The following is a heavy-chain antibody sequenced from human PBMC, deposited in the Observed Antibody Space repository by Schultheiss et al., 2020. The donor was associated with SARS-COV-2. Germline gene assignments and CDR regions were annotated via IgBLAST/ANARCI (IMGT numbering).Heavy chain of an antibody. Sequence: GESLKISCAASGFTFSSYAMHWVRQAPGKGLEWVAVISYDGSNKYYADSVKGRFTISRDNSKNTLYLQMNSLRAEDTAVYYCARMHMTTTLRTYYYYGMDVWGQGTTVTVSS. CDR1: GFTFSSYA. J-gene: IGHJ6*02. CDR3: ARMHMTTTLRTYYYYGMDV. V-gene: IGHV3-30-3*01. CDR2: ISYDGSNK. D-gene: IGHD4-11*01.